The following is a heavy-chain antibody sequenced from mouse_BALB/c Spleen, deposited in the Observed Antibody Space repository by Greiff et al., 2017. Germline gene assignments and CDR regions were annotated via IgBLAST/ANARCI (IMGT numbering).Heavy chain of an antibody. D-gene: IGHD2-10*01. Sequence: EVQLQESGAELVRSGASVKLSCTASGFNIKDYYMHWVKQRPEQGLEWIGWIDPENGDTEYAPKFQGKATMTADTSSNTAYLQLSSLTSEDTAVYYCNAFHSRPTMVTTWFAYWGQGTLVTVSA. V-gene: IGHV14-4*02. CDR1: GFNIKDYY. CDR3: NAFHSRPTMVTTWFAY. CDR2: IDPENGDT. J-gene: IGHJ3*01.